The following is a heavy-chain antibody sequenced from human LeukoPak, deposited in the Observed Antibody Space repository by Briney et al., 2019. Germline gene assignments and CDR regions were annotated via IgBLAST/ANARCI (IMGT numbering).Heavy chain of an antibody. D-gene: IGHD6-13*01. CDR3: IHQHNIAAADI. CDR1: GFSLSTAGVG. Sequence: SRPTPGVPTQTLTLTCTFSGFSLSTAGVGVGWIRQPPGKALEWLALIYWHGDQRYSPSLKTRLTIAKDTSKNQVVLTLTNVDPVDTGSYYCIHQHNIAAADIWGKGIIVSSSS. V-gene: IGHV2-5*04. CDR2: IYWHGDQ. J-gene: IGHJ6*04.